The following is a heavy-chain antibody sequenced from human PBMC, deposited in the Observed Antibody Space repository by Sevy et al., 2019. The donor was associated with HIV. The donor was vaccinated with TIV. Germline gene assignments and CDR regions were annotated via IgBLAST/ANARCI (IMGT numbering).Heavy chain of an antibody. CDR3: ARGANYYGSGSYLGDYYYYYMDV. CDR1: GGSISSYY. J-gene: IGHJ6*03. D-gene: IGHD3-10*01. V-gene: IGHV4-59*01. CDR2: IYYSGST. Sequence: SETLSLTCTVSGGSISSYYWSWIRQPPGKGLEWIGYIYYSGSTNYNPSLKSRVTISVDTSKNQFSLKLGSVTAADTAVYYCARGANYYGSGSYLGDYYYYYMDVWGKGTTVTVSS.